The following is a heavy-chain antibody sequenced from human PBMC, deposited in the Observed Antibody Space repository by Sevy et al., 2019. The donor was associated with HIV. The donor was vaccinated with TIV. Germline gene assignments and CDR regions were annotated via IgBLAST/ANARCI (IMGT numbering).Heavy chain of an antibody. V-gene: IGHV4-61*01. J-gene: IGHJ5*02. D-gene: IGHD2-21*02. CDR3: ALLGCGDYVGYFDP. CDR1: GGSLNSGSYY. Sequence: SETLSLTCTVSGGSLNSGSYYWSWIRQPPGKGLEWIGYISYSGSSNYNYSLKSRVTISVHTSNNQFSLKLSSVTAADTAIYYCALLGCGDYVGYFDPWGQGTLVTVSS. CDR2: ISYSGSS.